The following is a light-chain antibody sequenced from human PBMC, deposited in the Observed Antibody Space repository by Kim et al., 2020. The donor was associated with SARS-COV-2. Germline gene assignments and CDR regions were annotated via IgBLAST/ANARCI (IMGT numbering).Light chain of an antibody. Sequence: SPGERATLSCRASQSVSSSYLAWYQQKPGQAPRLLIYGASSRATGIPDRFSGSGSGTDFTLTISRLEPEDFAVYYCHQYGSSLLTFGGGTKVEIK. V-gene: IGKV3-20*01. CDR2: GAS. CDR1: QSVSSSY. J-gene: IGKJ4*01. CDR3: HQYGSSLLT.